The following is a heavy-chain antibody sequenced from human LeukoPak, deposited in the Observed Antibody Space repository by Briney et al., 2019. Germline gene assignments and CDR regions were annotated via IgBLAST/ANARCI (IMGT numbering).Heavy chain of an antibody. V-gene: IGHV3-53*01. J-gene: IGHJ6*02. Sequence: GGSLRLSCAASGFTFSSNYMSWVRQAPGKGLEWVSVIYSGGSTYYADSVKGRFTISRDNSKNTLYLQMNSLRAEDTAVYYCARDKGIAVAGNYYYYGMDVWGQGTTVTVSS. CDR2: IYSGGST. CDR1: GFTFSSNY. CDR3: ARDKGIAVAGNYYYYGMDV. D-gene: IGHD6-19*01.